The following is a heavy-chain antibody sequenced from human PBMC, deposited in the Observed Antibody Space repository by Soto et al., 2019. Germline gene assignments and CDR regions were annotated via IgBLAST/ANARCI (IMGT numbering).Heavy chain of an antibody. J-gene: IGHJ4*02. V-gene: IGHV3-23*01. CDR3: AQERQPDGLWPFDH. D-gene: IGHD2-8*01. Sequence: EVQLLESGGALVKPGGSLRLSCAASGFAFDTYAMSWVRPPPGKGLEWVAGIFGNGRGISYGGSVKGRFTISRDNSNSMLYLHMHSLRVEDTAVYYCAQERQPDGLWPFDHWGQGTLVTVSS. CDR1: GFAFDTYA. CDR2: IFGNGRGI.